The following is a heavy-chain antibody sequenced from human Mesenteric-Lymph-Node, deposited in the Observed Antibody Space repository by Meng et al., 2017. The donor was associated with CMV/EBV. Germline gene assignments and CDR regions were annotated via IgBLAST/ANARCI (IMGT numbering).Heavy chain of an antibody. CDR3: ARVDFWSGYSLDY. V-gene: IGHV3-53*01. Sequence: GGSLRLSCATSGFPFSSYDMTWVRQTPGKGLEWVSIIYSGGGTYYADSVKGRFFISRDSSKNTLNLQMNSLRAEDTAVYYCARVDFWSGYSLDYWGQGTLVTVSS. J-gene: IGHJ4*02. D-gene: IGHD3-3*01. CDR2: IYSGGGT. CDR1: GFPFSSYD.